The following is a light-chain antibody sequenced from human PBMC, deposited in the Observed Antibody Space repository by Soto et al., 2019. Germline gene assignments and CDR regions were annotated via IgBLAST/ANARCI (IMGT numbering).Light chain of an antibody. V-gene: IGKV4-1*01. Sequence: SPLSCWSSQSVLYSANNKNYLAWYQQRPGQPPKLLIYWASTRESGVPDRFSGSGSGADFTLTISSLQAEDVAIYYCHQYYGTPYTFGQGTKLEIK. CDR3: HQYYGTPYT. CDR1: QSVLYSANNKNY. J-gene: IGKJ2*01. CDR2: WAS.